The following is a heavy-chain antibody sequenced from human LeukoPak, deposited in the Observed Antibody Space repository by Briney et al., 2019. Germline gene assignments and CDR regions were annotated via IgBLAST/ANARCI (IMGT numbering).Heavy chain of an antibody. J-gene: IGHJ4*02. CDR3: ASTHAGRYYTTFDS. CDR1: GDSISSASSY. V-gene: IGHV4-39*01. Sequence: SETLSLTCTVSGDSISSASSYWAWVRQPPGKGLEWIGTVYYTGRTYNNPSLKSRISISIDTSSNQFSLKVASVSAADTAVYYCASTHAGRYYTTFDSWGQGTLVTVPS. CDR2: VYYTGRT. D-gene: IGHD1-26*01.